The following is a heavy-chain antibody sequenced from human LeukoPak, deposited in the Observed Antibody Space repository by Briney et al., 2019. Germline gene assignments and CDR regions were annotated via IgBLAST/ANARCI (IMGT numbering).Heavy chain of an antibody. CDR1: GYTLTELS. D-gene: IGHD5-12*01. CDR2: FDPEDGET. V-gene: IGHV1-24*01. J-gene: IGHJ6*02. Sequence: ASVKVSCKVSGYTLTELSMHWVRQAPGKGREWMGGFDPEDGETIYAQKFQGRVTMAEDTSTDTAYMELSSLRSEDTAVYYCATVSGYGLYYGMDVWGQGTTVTVSS. CDR3: ATVSGYGLYYGMDV.